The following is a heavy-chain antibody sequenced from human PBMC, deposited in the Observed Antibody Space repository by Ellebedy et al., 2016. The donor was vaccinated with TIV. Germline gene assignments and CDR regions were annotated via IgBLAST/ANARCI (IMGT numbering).Heavy chain of an antibody. CDR2: VYYSGST. CDR1: GGSMSSNY. J-gene: IGHJ4*02. CDR3: ARGSGRPDY. V-gene: IGHV4-59*01. Sequence: MPSETLSLTCSVSGGSMSSNYWSWIRQPPGKGLEWIGYVYYSGSTNYNPSLGSRVTISVDTSTNQFSLNVSSVTAADTAVYYCARGSGRPDYWGQGTLVTVSS. D-gene: IGHD3-10*01.